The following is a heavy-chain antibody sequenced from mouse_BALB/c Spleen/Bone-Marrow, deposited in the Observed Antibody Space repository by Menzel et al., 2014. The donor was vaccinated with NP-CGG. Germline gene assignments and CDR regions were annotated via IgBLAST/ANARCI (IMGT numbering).Heavy chain of an antibody. V-gene: IGHV10-1*02. D-gene: IGHD2-4*01. Sequence: EVKLVESGGGLVQPKGSLKLSCAASGFTFNTYAMNWVRQAPGKGLEWVARIRSKRNNYATYYADSVKDRFTISRDDSQSMLYLQMNNLKTEDTAMYYCVRQNYDYAWFAYWGQGTLVTVSA. CDR3: VRQNYDYAWFAY. CDR2: IRSKRNNYAT. J-gene: IGHJ3*01. CDR1: GFTFNTYA.